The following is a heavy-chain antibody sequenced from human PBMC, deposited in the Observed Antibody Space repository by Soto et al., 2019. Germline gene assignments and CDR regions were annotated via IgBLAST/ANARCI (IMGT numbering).Heavy chain of an antibody. CDR3: ARATPWGIVGATSWFDP. Sequence: WASVKVSCKASGYTFTSYDINWVRQATGQGFEWMGWMNPNSGNTGYAQKFQGRVTMTRNTSISTAYMELSSLRSEDTAVYYCARATPWGIVGATSWFDPWGQGTLVTVSS. CDR1: GYTFTSYD. J-gene: IGHJ5*02. D-gene: IGHD1-26*01. V-gene: IGHV1-8*01. CDR2: MNPNSGNT.